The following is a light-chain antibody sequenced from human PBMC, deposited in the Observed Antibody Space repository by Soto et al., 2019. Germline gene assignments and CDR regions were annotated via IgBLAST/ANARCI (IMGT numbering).Light chain of an antibody. CDR3: CSYTDIALDVV. J-gene: IGLJ2*01. CDR1: SSDIGDYDY. V-gene: IGLV2-14*01. CDR2: DVT. Sequence: QSVLTQPASVSGSPGQSITISCTGTSSDIGDYDYVSWYQHLPGKAPKLLIFDVTHRPSGVSDRFSGSKSGNTASLTISGVLPEDEADYYCCSYTDIALDVVFGGGTQLTVL.